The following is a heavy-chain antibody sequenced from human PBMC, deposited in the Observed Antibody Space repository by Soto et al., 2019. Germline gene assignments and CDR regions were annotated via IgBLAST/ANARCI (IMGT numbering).Heavy chain of an antibody. Sequence: PSETLSLTSTASGGSISSSRYYWGWIRQPPGKGLEWIGSIYYSGNTYYNPSLKSRVTISVDTSKNQFSLKLSSVTAADTAVYCCASPIYGDYFDYWGQGTLGTVSS. CDR2: IYYSGNT. CDR3: ASPIYGDYFDY. J-gene: IGHJ4*02. D-gene: IGHD4-17*01. CDR1: GGSISSSRYY. V-gene: IGHV4-39*01.